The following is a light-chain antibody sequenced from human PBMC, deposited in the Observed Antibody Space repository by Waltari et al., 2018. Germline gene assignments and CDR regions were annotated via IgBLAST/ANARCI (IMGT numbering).Light chain of an antibody. J-gene: IGKJ1*01. CDR2: GAS. Sequence: EIVMTQSPATLSVSPGERATLPCRASQSVRNNLVWYQQKPGQAPRLLIYGASTRVTGIPARFSGSGSGTEFTLTISSLQSEDFAVYYCQHYNNGPPWTFGQGTKVEIK. V-gene: IGKV3-15*01. CDR1: QSVRNN. CDR3: QHYNNGPPWT.